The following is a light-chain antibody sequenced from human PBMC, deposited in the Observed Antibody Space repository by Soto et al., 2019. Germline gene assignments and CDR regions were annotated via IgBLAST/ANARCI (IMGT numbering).Light chain of an antibody. CDR3: SSFAGNNNLV. Sequence: QSVLTQPPSSSGSPGQSVTSSCTGTSSDVGGYNYVSWYQQHPGKAPKLMISAGSKRPSGVPDRFSGSKSGNTASLTVSGLQAEDEAYYYCSSFAGNNNLVFGGGTQLTVL. CDR1: SSDVGGYNY. V-gene: IGLV2-8*01. J-gene: IGLJ2*01. CDR2: AGS.